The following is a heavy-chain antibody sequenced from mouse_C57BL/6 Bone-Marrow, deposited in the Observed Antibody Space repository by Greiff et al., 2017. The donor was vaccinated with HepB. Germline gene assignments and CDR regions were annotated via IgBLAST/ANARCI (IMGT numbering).Heavy chain of an antibody. Sequence: QVQLKQPGAELVMPGASVKLSCKASGYTFTSYWMHWVKQRPGQGLEWIGEIDPSDSYTNYNQTFKGKSTLTVDKSSSTAYMQLSSLTSEDSAVYYCARWLLRAMDYWGQGTSVTVSS. CDR1: GYTFTSYW. CDR3: ARWLLRAMDY. D-gene: IGHD2-3*01. CDR2: IDPSDSYT. V-gene: IGHV1-69*01. J-gene: IGHJ4*01.